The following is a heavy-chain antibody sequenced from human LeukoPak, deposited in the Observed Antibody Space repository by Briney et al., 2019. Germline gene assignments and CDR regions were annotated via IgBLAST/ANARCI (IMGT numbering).Heavy chain of an antibody. CDR3: ARSGLRFLEWLPDHPNYYYMDV. CDR2: IIPIFGTA. V-gene: IGHV1-69*06. J-gene: IGHJ6*03. CDR1: GGTFSSYA. D-gene: IGHD3-3*01. Sequence: ASVKASCKASGGTFSSYAISWVRQAPGQGLEWMGGIIPIFGTANYAQKFQGRVTITADKSTSTAYMELSSLRSEDTAVYYCARSGLRFLEWLPDHPNYYYMDVWGKGTTVTVSS.